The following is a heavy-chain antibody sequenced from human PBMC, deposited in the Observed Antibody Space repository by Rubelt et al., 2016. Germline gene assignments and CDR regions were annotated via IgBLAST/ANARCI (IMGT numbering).Heavy chain of an antibody. CDR1: GGSFSGYY. Sequence: QVQLQQWGAGLLKPSETLSLTCAVYGGSFSGYYWSWIRQPPGKGLEWIGEINHSGSTNYNPSLKSRVTISVDTSKNQFSLKLSSVTAADTAVDYCARTDDILTSDVWGQGTTVTVSS. V-gene: IGHV4-34*01. CDR3: ARTDDILTSDV. J-gene: IGHJ6*02. CDR2: INHSGST. D-gene: IGHD3-9*01.